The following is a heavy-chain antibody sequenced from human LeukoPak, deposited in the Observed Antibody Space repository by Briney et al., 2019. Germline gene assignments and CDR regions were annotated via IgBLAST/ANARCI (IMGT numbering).Heavy chain of an antibody. CDR1: GFIFSSYS. Sequence: GGSLRLSCAASGFIFSSYSMSWVRQAPGKGLEWVSVITGSGGNTYYADSVKGRFTISKDNAKNTVYLQMNSLRAEDTAVYYCVSFYETYWGRGTLVTVSS. V-gene: IGHV3-23*01. J-gene: IGHJ4*02. CDR3: VSFYETY. CDR2: ITGSGGNT. D-gene: IGHD2/OR15-2a*01.